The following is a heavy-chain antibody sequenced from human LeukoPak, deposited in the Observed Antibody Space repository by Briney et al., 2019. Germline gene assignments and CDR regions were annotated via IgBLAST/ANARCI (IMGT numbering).Heavy chain of an antibody. V-gene: IGHV3-7*01. J-gene: IGHJ1*01. Sequence: GGSLRLSCAASGFSSSSYWMSWVRQAPGKGLEWVATIKEDGSEKNYVDSVKGRFTISRDNAKDSLFLQMNSLSAEDTAVYYCARGRYGDWGERYFQHWGQGTLVTVSS. CDR2: IKEDGSEK. D-gene: IGHD4-17*01. CDR1: GFSSSSYW. CDR3: ARGRYGDWGERYFQH.